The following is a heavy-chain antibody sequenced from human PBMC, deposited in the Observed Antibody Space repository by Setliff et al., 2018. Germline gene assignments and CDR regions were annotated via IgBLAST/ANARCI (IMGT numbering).Heavy chain of an antibody. CDR3: ASLSRSYYDASGYFSNPFDI. V-gene: IGHV3-23*01. CDR1: GFTFSSYA. Sequence: GGSLRLSCAASGFTFSSYAMSWVRQAPGKGLEWVSAISGSGGSTYYADSVKGRFTISRDNAKNSLYLQMNSLRAEDTALYYCASLSRSYYDASGYFSNPFDIWGQGTVVTVSS. CDR2: ISGSGGST. D-gene: IGHD3-22*01. J-gene: IGHJ3*02.